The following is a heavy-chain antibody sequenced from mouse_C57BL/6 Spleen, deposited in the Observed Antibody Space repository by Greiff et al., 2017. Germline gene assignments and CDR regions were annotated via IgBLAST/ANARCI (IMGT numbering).Heavy chain of an antibody. Sequence: QVQLQQSGPELVKPGASVKISCKASGYSFTSYYIHWVKQRPGQGLEWIGWMYPGSGNTKYNEKFKGKATLTADTSSSTAYMQLSSLKSEDSAVYYCARFRFDEYEDYYAMDYWGQGTSVTVSS. CDR2: MYPGSGNT. CDR1: GYSFTSYY. D-gene: IGHD2-4*01. J-gene: IGHJ4*01. CDR3: ARFRFDEYEDYYAMDY. V-gene: IGHV1-66*01.